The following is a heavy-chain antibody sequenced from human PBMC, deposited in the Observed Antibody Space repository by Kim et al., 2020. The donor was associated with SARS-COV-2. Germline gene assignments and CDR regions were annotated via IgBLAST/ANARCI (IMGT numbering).Heavy chain of an antibody. V-gene: IGHV4-39*01. CDR2: IYYSGST. J-gene: IGHJ4*02. D-gene: IGHD6-19*01. Sequence: SETLSLTCTVSGGSISSSSYYWGWIRQPPGKGLEWIGSIYYSGSTYYNPSLKSRVTISVDTSKNQFSLKLSSVTAADTAVYYCARKVVAGLYYFDYWGQGTLVTVSS. CDR3: ARKVVAGLYYFDY. CDR1: GGSISSSSYY.